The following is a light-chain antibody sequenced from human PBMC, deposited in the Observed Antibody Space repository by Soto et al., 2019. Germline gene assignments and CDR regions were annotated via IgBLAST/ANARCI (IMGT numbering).Light chain of an antibody. CDR2: GAS. J-gene: IGKJ1*01. CDR1: QSVTTN. V-gene: IGKV3-20*01. Sequence: EIVMTQSPATLSVSPGERVTFSCRASQSVTTNLAWYQHKPGQAPRLLIPGASTGATGIPDRFSGSGSGTDFTLTISRLEPEDFAVYYCQQYGSSSWTFGQGTKVDIK. CDR3: QQYGSSSWT.